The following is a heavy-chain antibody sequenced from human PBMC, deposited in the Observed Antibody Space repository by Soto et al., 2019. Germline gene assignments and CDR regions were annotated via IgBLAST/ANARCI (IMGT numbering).Heavy chain of an antibody. D-gene: IGHD2-2*01. V-gene: IGHV3-30*18. Sequence: QVQLVESGGGVVQPGRSLRLSCAASGFTFSSYGMHWVRQAPGKGLEWVAVISYDGSNKYYADSVKGRFTISRDNSKNTLYLQMNSLRAEDTAVYYCAKDSPPFVVVPKGISQNDSWGQGTLVTVSS. CDR2: ISYDGSNK. CDR1: GFTFSSYG. J-gene: IGHJ4*02. CDR3: AKDSPPFVVVPKGISQNDS.